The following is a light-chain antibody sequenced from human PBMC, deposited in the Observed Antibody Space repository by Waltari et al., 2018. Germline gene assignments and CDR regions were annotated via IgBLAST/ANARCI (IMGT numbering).Light chain of an antibody. J-gene: IGKJ5*01. V-gene: IGKV1-39*01. CDR2: AAS. Sequence: DIQMTQFPSSLSAAVGDRVTITCRASQNINKYLNWYQHKPGKAPKLLIYAASSLLSGVPSRFSGSGSVTDFTLAISSLQPEGFATYYCQQSYSTPQGTFGQGTRLQIK. CDR3: QQSYSTPQGT. CDR1: QNINKY.